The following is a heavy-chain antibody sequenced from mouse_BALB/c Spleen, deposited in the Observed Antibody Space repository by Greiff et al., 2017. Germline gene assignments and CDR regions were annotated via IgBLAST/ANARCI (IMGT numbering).Heavy chain of an antibody. Sequence: VQLKESGAELVKPGASVKLSCTASGFNIKDTYMHWVKQRPEQGLEWIGRIDPANGNTKYDPKFQGKATITADTSSNTAYLQLSSLTSEDTAVYYCNAWFGYDEAYWGQGTLVTVSA. D-gene: IGHD2-2*01. CDR2: IDPANGNT. J-gene: IGHJ3*01. CDR1: GFNIKDTY. V-gene: IGHV14-3*02. CDR3: NAWFGYDEAY.